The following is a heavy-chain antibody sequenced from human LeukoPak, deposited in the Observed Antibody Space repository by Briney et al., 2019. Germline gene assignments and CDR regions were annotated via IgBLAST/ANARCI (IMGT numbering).Heavy chain of an antibody. CDR2: INHSGST. Sequence: PSETLSLTCAVYGGSFSGYYWSWIRQPPGKGLEWIGEINHSGSTNYNPSLKSRVTISVDTSKNQFSLKLSSVTAADTAVYYCARDGVLRYFDDYYYYYMDVWGKGTTVTISS. V-gene: IGHV4-34*01. CDR1: GGSFSGYY. CDR3: ARDGVLRYFDDYYYYYMDV. D-gene: IGHD3-9*01. J-gene: IGHJ6*03.